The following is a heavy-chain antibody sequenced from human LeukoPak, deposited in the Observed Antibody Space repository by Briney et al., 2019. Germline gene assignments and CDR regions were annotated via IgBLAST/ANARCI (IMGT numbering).Heavy chain of an antibody. J-gene: IGHJ5*02. V-gene: IGHV1-18*01. CDR2: ISVYNGDT. CDR1: GYTFTDNV. D-gene: IGHD3-10*01. CDR3: ARAYYGSGSYSINWFDP. Sequence: ASVKVSCKTSGYTFTDNVITWVRQAPGQGLEWMGWISVYNGDTNYAQTFQARVRMTADTSTSTAYMELRSLRSDDTAVYYCARAYYGSGSYSINWFDPWGQGTLVTVSS.